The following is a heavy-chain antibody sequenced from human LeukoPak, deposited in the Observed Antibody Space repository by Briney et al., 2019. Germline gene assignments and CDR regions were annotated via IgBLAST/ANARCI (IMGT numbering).Heavy chain of an antibody. Sequence: SETLSLTCSVSGYSISSGNYWGWIRQPPGKTLEWIGSTYHSGSTQLHPSLHSRVTISVDTSKNQFSLKLSSVTAADTAVYYCARDHRIYSGYEMTLDSWGQGSMVGVSS. D-gene: IGHD5-12*01. V-gene: IGHV4-38-2*02. CDR3: ARDHRIYSGYEMTLDS. CDR2: TYHSGST. J-gene: IGHJ4*02. CDR1: GYSISSGNY.